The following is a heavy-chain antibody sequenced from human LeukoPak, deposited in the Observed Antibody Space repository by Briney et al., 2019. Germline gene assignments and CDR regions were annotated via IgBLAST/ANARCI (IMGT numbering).Heavy chain of an antibody. Sequence: ASVTVSCTASGYTFTVYYIHWVRQAPGQGLEWMGWINPNSGGTNYAQKFQGRVTMTRDTSISTAYMEMSRLRSDDSAVYYCAREGLGWAFDIWGQGTMVTVSS. D-gene: IGHD4-23*01. J-gene: IGHJ3*02. CDR1: GYTFTVYY. CDR2: INPNSGGT. V-gene: IGHV1-2*02. CDR3: AREGLGWAFDI.